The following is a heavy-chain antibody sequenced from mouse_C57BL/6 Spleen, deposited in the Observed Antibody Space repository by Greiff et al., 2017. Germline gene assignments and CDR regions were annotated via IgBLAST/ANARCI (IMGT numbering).Heavy chain of an antibody. V-gene: IGHV5-4*01. CDR1: GFTFSSYA. D-gene: IGHD4-1*02. CDR2: ISDGGSYT. Sequence: EVQGVESGGGLVKPGGSLKLSCAASGFTFSSYAMSWVRQTPEKRLEWVATISDGGSYTYYPDNVKGRFTISRDNAKNNLYLQMSHLKSEDTAMYYCARPTGKMGGFDYWGQGTTLTVSS. J-gene: IGHJ2*01. CDR3: ARPTGKMGGFDY.